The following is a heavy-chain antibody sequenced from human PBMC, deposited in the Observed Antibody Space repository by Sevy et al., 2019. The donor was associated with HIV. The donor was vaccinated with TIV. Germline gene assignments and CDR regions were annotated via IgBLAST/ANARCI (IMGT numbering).Heavy chain of an antibody. V-gene: IGHV3-33*01. D-gene: IGHD2-2*01. CDR2: IWYDGSNK. Sequence: GGSLRLSCAASGFTFSSYGMHWVRQAPGKGLEWVAVIWYDGSNKYYADSVKGRFTISRDNSKNTLYLQMNSLRAEDTAVYYCARSPRYCSSTSCYWYFDLWGRDTLVTVSS. J-gene: IGHJ2*01. CDR1: GFTFSSYG. CDR3: ARSPRYCSSTSCYWYFDL.